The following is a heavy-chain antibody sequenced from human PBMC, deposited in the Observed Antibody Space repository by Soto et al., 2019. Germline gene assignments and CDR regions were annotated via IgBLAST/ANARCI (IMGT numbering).Heavy chain of an antibody. D-gene: IGHD4-17*01. CDR1: GYSISSSNW. CDR2: IYYSGST. J-gene: IGHJ3*02. CDR3: ARKNGVLDAFDI. V-gene: IGHV4-28*01. Sequence: QVQLQESGPGLVKPSDTLSHTCAVSGYSISSSNWWGWIRQPPGKGLEWIGYIYYSGSTYYHPSLKSRVTLSVDTSKNQFSRKLSSVNAVDTAVYYCARKNGVLDAFDIWGQGTMVTVSS.